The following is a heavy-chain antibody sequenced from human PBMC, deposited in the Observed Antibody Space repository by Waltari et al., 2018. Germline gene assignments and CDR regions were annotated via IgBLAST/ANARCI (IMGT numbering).Heavy chain of an antibody. Sequence: QLQLEESGPGLVKPSETLSPTCTVSGSISSPTFSVAWSRQSPGSGLDWFTSLSYIGATYHNPSLKSRVTVSADSSEDQLFLKLSSVTPTDTAVYFCARQRTHTGFYGKLPVSYFDVWGRGTLVAVSS. D-gene: IGHD1-1*01. J-gene: IGHJ4*02. CDR2: LSYIGAT. V-gene: IGHV4-39*01. CDR3: ARQRTHTGFYGKLPVSYFDV. CDR1: GSISSPTFS.